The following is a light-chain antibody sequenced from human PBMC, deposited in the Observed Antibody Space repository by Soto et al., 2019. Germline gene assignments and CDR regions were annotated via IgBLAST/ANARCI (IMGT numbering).Light chain of an antibody. V-gene: IGLV1-40*01. CDR1: SSSIGAGYD. CDR3: QSYDSSLYGYV. J-gene: IGLJ1*01. Sequence: QSALTQPHSVSRAPGQRVTISCAGSSSSIGAGYDVHWYQQLPGAAPKLLIYANSNRPSGVPDRFSGSKSGTSASLAITGLQAEDEADYYCQSYDSSLYGYVFGSGTKVTVL. CDR2: ANS.